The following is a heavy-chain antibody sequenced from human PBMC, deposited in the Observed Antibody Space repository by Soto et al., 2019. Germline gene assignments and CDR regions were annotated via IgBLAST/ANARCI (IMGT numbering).Heavy chain of an antibody. Sequence: PGGSLRLSCAASGFTFSSYAMSWVRQAPGKGLEWVSAISGSGGSAYYADSVKGRFTISRDNSKNTLYLQMNSLRAEDTAVYYCARKAAAGTRVHYWGQGTLVTVSS. V-gene: IGHV3-23*01. J-gene: IGHJ4*02. D-gene: IGHD6-13*01. CDR2: ISGSGGSA. CDR3: ARKAAAGTRVHY. CDR1: GFTFSSYA.